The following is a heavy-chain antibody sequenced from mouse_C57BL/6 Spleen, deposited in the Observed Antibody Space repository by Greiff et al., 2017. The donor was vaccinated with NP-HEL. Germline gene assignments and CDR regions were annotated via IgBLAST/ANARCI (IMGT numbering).Heavy chain of an antibody. CDR2: IDPETGGT. Sequence: QVQLKESGAELVRPGASVTLSCKASGYTFTDYEMHWVKQTPVHGLEWIGAIDPETGGTAYNQKFKGKAILTADKSSSTAYMELRSLTSEDSAVYYCTRKGLDDGYCWFAYWGQGTLVTVSA. D-gene: IGHD2-3*01. J-gene: IGHJ3*01. CDR1: GYTFTDYE. CDR3: TRKGLDDGYCWFAY. V-gene: IGHV1-15*01.